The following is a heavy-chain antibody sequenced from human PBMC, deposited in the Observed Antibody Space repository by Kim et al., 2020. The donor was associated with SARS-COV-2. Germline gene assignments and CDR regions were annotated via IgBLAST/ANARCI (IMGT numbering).Heavy chain of an antibody. D-gene: IGHD3-10*01. CDR2: ISWNSGSI. CDR3: AKDLLWFGELFPGPFDY. J-gene: IGHJ4*02. Sequence: GGSLRHSCAASGFTFDDYAMHWVRQAPGKGLEWVSGISWNSGSIGYADSVKGRFTISRDNAKNSLYLQMNSLRAEDTALYYCAKDLLWFGELFPGPFDYWGQGTLVTVSS. CDR1: GFTFDDYA. V-gene: IGHV3-9*01.